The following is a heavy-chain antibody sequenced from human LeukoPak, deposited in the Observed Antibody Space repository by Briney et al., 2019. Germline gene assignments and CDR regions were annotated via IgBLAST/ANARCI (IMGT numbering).Heavy chain of an antibody. CDR2: IYHNGNT. CDR1: GGSISSGGYS. Sequence: KPSETLSLTCAVSGGSISSGGYSWSWIRQPPGKGLEWIGYIYHNGNTYYSPSLKSRVTISVDRSKNQLSLKPSSVTAADTAMYYCASGGYSYGFDYWGQGTLVTVSS. V-gene: IGHV4-30-2*01. D-gene: IGHD5-18*01. J-gene: IGHJ4*02. CDR3: ASGGYSYGFDY.